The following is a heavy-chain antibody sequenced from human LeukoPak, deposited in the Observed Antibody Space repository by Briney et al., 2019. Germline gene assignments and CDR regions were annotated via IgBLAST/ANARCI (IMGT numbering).Heavy chain of an antibody. CDR3: ARENFRYCSSTSCYMDYYYYYYMDV. CDR1: GGSISSGSCY. CDR2: IYTSGST. Sequence: SETLSLTCTVSGGSISSGSCYWSWIRQPAGKGLEWVGRIYTSGSTNYNPSLKSRVTISVDTSKNQFSLKLSSVTAADTAVYYCARENFRYCSSTSCYMDYYYYYYMDVWGKGTTVTVSS. J-gene: IGHJ6*03. V-gene: IGHV4-61*02. D-gene: IGHD2-2*01.